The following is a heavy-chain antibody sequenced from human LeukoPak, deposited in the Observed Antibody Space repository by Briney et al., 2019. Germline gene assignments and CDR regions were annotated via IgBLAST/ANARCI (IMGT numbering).Heavy chain of an antibody. J-gene: IGHJ4*02. CDR2: ISYDGSNK. CDR3: ARGSIVVVVAATPCLDY. CDR1: GFTFSSYE. D-gene: IGHD2-15*01. Sequence: GGSLRLSCAASGFTFSSYEMNWVRQAPGKGLEWVAVISYDGSNKYYADSVKGPFTISRDNSKNTLYLQMNSLRAEDTAVYYCARGSIVVVVAATPCLDYWGQGTLVTVSS. V-gene: IGHV3-30*04.